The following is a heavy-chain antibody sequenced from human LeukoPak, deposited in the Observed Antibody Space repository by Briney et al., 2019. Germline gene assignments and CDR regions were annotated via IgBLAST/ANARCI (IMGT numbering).Heavy chain of an antibody. Sequence: PGGSLRLSCAASGFTFSNAWMSWVRQAPGKGLEWVGRIKSKTDGGTTDYAAPVKGRFTISRDDSKNTLYLQLNSLKTEDTAVYYCTTGRRGYDSSGYYDYWGQGTLVTVSS. J-gene: IGHJ4*02. V-gene: IGHV3-15*01. CDR3: TTGRRGYDSSGYYDY. CDR2: IKSKTDGGTT. CDR1: GFTFSNAW. D-gene: IGHD3-22*01.